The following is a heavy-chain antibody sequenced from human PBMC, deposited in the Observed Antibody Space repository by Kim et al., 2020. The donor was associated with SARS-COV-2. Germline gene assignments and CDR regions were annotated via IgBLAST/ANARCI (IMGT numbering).Heavy chain of an antibody. D-gene: IGHD5-12*01. CDR2: ISGGGNSL. J-gene: IGHJ4*02. Sequence: GGSLRLSCEASEFTFSSYDMSWVRQAPGKGLEWVSTISGGGNSLYNADSVKGRFTISRDNSKNTLYLQMNSTRAEDTAMYYGAKMYDAEPKRFSGYGYWGQGAPVSVSS. CDR3: AKMYDAEPKRFSGYGY. CDR1: EFTFSSYD. V-gene: IGHV3-23*01.